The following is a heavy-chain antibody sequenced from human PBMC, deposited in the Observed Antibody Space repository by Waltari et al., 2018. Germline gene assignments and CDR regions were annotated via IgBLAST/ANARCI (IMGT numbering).Heavy chain of an antibody. CDR1: GGSFSGYY. CDR2: INHSGST. J-gene: IGHJ4*02. CDR3: ARGLGTYYYDSSGYYPEEYFDY. D-gene: IGHD3-22*01. Sequence: QVQLQQWGAGLLKPSETLSLTCAVYGGSFSGYYWSWIRQPPGKGLEWIGEINHSGSTNYNPSLKSRVTISVDTSKNQFSLQLNSVTPEDTAVYYCARGLGTYYYDSSGYYPEEYFDYWGQGTLVTVSS. V-gene: IGHV4-34*01.